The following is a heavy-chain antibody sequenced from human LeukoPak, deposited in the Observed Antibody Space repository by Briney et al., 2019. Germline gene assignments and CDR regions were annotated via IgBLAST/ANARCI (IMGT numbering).Heavy chain of an antibody. V-gene: IGHV4-4*07. J-gene: IGHJ6*02. D-gene: IGHD5-12*01. Sequence: SETLSLTCTVSGGSISSHYWTWIRQPAGKGLEWIGRIYTSGSTNYNPSLKSRVTISVDTSKNQFSLKLSSVTAADTAVYYCARVTRVTVATILYYYYYGMDVWGQGTTVTVSS. CDR2: IYTSGST. CDR3: ARVTRVTVATILYYYYYGMDV. CDR1: GGSISSHY.